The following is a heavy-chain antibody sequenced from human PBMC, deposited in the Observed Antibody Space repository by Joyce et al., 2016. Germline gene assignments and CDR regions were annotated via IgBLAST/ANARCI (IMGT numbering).Heavy chain of an antibody. V-gene: IGHV1-69*04. Sequence: VQLVQSGAEVKKPGSSVKVSCKVSGGNFYDYTITWVRKAPGQGLEWMGRIIPIVGVANYARKFRGRVALTADKSTATAYLELNSLRLDDTAMFFCTRGRIEYSKTFNAYDIWGQGTMVTVSS. D-gene: IGHD2/OR15-2a*01. CDR1: GGNFYDYT. CDR2: IIPIVGVA. J-gene: IGHJ3*02. CDR3: TRGRIEYSKTFNAYDI.